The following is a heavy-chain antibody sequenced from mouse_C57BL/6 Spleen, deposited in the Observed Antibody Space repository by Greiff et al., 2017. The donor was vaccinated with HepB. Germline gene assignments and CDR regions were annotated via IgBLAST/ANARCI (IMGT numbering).Heavy chain of an antibody. Sequence: EVQVVESGEGLVKPGGSLKLSCAASGFTFSSYAMSWVRQTPEKRLEWVAYISSGGDYIYYADTVKGRFTISRDNARNTLYLQMSSLKSEDTAMYYCTRGGIYYYGRGYAMDYWGQGTSVTVSS. CDR3: TRGGIYYYGRGYAMDY. CDR1: GFTFSSYA. D-gene: IGHD1-1*01. CDR2: ISSGGDYI. J-gene: IGHJ4*01. V-gene: IGHV5-9-1*02.